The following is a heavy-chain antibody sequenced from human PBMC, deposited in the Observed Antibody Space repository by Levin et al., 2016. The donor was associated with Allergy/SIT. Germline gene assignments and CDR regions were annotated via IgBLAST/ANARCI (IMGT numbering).Heavy chain of an antibody. V-gene: IGHV4-39*01. D-gene: IGHD6-6*01. CDR2: IHHSGRT. Sequence: SETLSLTCTVSGDSITSDTSYWGWIRQPPGKGLEWIGTIHHSGRTFYSPSLKSRVTMSVDTSKNQFSLKLNSVTAADTAIYYCSREYFSSSESWGQGTLVTVSS. CDR3: SREYFSSSES. J-gene: IGHJ5*02. CDR1: GDSITSDTSY.